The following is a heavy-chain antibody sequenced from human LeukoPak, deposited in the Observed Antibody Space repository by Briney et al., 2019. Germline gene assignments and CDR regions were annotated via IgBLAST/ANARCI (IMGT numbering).Heavy chain of an antibody. D-gene: IGHD3-22*01. CDR2: INPNSGGT. CDR1: GYTFTVYY. J-gene: IGHJ5*02. CDR3: ARYSFCQGVVVIQYNWFDP. V-gene: IGHV1-2*02. Sequence: ASVKVSCKASGYTFTVYYMHWVRQAPGQGLEWMGWINPNSGGTNYAQKFQGRVTMTRDTSISTAYMELSRLRSDDTAVYYCARYSFCQGVVVIQYNWFDPWGQGTLVTVSS.